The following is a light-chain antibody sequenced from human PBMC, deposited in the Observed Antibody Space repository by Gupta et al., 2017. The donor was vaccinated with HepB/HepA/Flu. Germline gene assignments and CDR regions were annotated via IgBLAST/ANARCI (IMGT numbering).Light chain of an antibody. Sequence: SSALTQAPPVSVPLGQTVRITGHGDSLRSYYASWYQQKPGQAPVLVIYAKNNRPSGIPDRFSGSSSGTTATLTITGAQAEDEADYYCDSRDSSANREVFGGGTKLTVL. CDR3: DSRDSSANREV. V-gene: IGLV3-19*01. CDR1: SLRSYY. J-gene: IGLJ2*01. CDR2: AKN.